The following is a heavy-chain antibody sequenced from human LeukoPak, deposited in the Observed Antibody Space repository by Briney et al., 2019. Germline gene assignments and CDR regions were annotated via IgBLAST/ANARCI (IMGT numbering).Heavy chain of an antibody. CDR3: AWAYYYGSSGYPMDGGFDM. J-gene: IGHJ3*02. CDR2: IKQDGSEK. CDR1: GFTFSSYW. Sequence: GGSLRLSCAASGFTFSSYWMNWVRQAPGKGLEWVANIKQDGSEKYYVDSVKGRFTISRDNAKNSLYLQMNSLRAEDTAVYYCAWAYYYGSSGYPMDGGFDMWGQGTMVTVSS. D-gene: IGHD3-22*01. V-gene: IGHV3-7*04.